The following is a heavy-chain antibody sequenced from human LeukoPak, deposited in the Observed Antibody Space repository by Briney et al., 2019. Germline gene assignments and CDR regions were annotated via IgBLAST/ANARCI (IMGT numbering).Heavy chain of an antibody. D-gene: IGHD1-26*01. Sequence: GGSLRLSCAASGFTFSSYEMKWVRQAPGKGLEWVSYISSSGSTIYYADSVKGRFTISRDNAKNSLYLQMNSLRAEDTAVYYCARGFSVGPTAPDAFDIWGQGTMVTVSS. CDR1: GFTFSSYE. CDR2: ISSSGSTI. J-gene: IGHJ3*02. CDR3: ARGFSVGPTAPDAFDI. V-gene: IGHV3-48*03.